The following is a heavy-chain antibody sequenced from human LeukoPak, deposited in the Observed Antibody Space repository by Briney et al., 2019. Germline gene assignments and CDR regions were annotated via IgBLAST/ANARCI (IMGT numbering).Heavy chain of an antibody. CDR3: ARAIGSAARGR. D-gene: IGHD6-13*01. V-gene: IGHV3-7*05. J-gene: IGHJ4*02. CDR2: IKEDGSEK. CDR1: GFTFDSYW. Sequence: GGSLRLSCAASGFTFDSYWMSWVRQAPGKGLEWVANIKEDGSEKYYVDSVKGRFTISRDNAKNSVYLQMNSLRAEDTAVYYCARAIGSAARGRWGQGTLVTVSS.